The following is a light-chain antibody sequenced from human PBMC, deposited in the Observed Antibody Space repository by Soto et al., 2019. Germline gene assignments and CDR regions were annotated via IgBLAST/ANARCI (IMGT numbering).Light chain of an antibody. CDR2: QVS. J-gene: IGLJ2*01. CDR3: SSYTTSSTRVV. CDR1: SSDVGDYDY. V-gene: IGLV2-14*01. Sequence: QSVLTQPASVSGSPGQSITISCTGTSSDVGDYDYVSWYQQHPGKAPKLIIYQVSNRPSGVSNRFSGSKSGNTASLTISGLQAEHEADYYCSSYTTSSTRVVFGGGTKLTVL.